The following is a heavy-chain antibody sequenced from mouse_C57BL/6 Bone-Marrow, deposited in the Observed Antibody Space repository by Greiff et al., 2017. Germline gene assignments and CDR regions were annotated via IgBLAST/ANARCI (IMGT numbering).Heavy chain of an antibody. CDR3: VRDFITTVVEPFYWYFDV. D-gene: IGHD1-1*01. Sequence: EVKVEESGGGLVQPKGSLKLSCAASGFTFNTYAMHWVRQAPGKGLEWVARIRSKSSNYATYYADSVKDRFTISRDDSQSMLYLQMNNLKTEDTAMYYCVRDFITTVVEPFYWYFDVWGTGTTVTVSS. J-gene: IGHJ1*03. CDR2: IRSKSSNYAT. CDR1: GFTFNTYA. V-gene: IGHV10-3*01.